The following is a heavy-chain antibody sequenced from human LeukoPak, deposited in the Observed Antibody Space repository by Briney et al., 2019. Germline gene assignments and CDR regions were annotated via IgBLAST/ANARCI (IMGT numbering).Heavy chain of an antibody. CDR1: GFTFDDYA. Sequence: GRSLRLSCAASGFTFDDYAMHWVRQAPGKGLEWVSGISWNSGSIVYADSVKGRFTISRDNAKNSLYLQMNSLRAEDTALYYCAKDKDHSSGWFFDYWGQGTLVIVSS. CDR2: ISWNSGSI. J-gene: IGHJ4*02. V-gene: IGHV3-9*01. CDR3: AKDKDHSSGWFFDY. D-gene: IGHD6-19*01.